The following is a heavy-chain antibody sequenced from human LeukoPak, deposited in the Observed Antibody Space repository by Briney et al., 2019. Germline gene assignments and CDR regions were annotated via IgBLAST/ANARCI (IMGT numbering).Heavy chain of an antibody. V-gene: IGHV4-34*01. J-gene: IGHJ6*02. Sequence: SETLSLTCAVYGGSFSGYYWSWNSQPPGKGLEWIGEINHSGSTNYNPSLKSRVTISVDTSKNQFSLKLSSVTAADTAVYYCARGAPGSSSWSYYYDYGMDVWGQGTTVTVSS. CDR3: ARGAPGSSSWSYYYDYGMDV. D-gene: IGHD6-13*01. CDR2: INHSGST. CDR1: GGSFSGYY.